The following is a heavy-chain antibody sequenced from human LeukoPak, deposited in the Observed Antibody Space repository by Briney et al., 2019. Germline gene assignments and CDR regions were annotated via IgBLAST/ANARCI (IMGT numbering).Heavy chain of an antibody. CDR3: ASAYGDYQPLLDH. V-gene: IGHV3-21*01. Sequence: GGSLRLFCAASGFTFSSYSMYWVRQAPGKGLEWVSSITTSGTYIYYADSVKGRFTISRDNAKNSLYLQMNSLRAEDTALYYCASAYGDYQPLLDHWGQGTLVTVSS. J-gene: IGHJ4*02. CDR2: ITTSGTYI. CDR1: GFTFSSYS. D-gene: IGHD4-17*01.